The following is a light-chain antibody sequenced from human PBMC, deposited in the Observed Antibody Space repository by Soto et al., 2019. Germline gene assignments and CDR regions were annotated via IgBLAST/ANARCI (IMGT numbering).Light chain of an antibody. J-gene: IGLJ2*01. CDR3: QVWDASRDHVV. CDR2: DDS. CDR1: IIGRNS. V-gene: IGLV3-21*02. Sequence: SYELTQSPSMSVAPGQTARITCGGNIIGRNSVNWYQQKSGQAPVLVVFDDSDRSSGIPDRFSGSHSGYTATLTISRVEDGDEADYYCQVWDASRDHVVFGGGTQLTVL.